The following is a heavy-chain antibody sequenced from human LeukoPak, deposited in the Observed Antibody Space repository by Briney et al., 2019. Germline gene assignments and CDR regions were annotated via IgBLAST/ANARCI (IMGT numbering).Heavy chain of an antibody. V-gene: IGHV4-59*01. D-gene: IGHD3-3*01. CDR1: GGSISSYY. Sequence: SEILSLTCTVSGGSISSYYWSWIRQPPGKGLEWIGYIYYSGSTNYNPSLKSRVTISVDTSKNQFSLKLSSVTAADTAVYYCAREERYDFWSGYFDYWGQGTLVTVSS. CDR3: AREERYDFWSGYFDY. J-gene: IGHJ4*02. CDR2: IYYSGST.